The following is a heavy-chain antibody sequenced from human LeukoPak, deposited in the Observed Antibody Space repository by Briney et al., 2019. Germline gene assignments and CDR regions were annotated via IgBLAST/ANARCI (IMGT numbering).Heavy chain of an antibody. CDR2: INHSGST. CDR3: ARGQLGYSYGDSFDY. CDR1: GGSFSGYY. V-gene: IGHV4-34*01. Sequence: SETLSLTCAVYGGSFSGYYWSWIRQPPGKGLEWIGEINHSGSTNYNPSLKSRVTISVDTSKNQFSLKLSSVTAADTAVYYCARGQLGYSYGDSFDYWGQGTLVTVSS. J-gene: IGHJ4*02. D-gene: IGHD5-18*01.